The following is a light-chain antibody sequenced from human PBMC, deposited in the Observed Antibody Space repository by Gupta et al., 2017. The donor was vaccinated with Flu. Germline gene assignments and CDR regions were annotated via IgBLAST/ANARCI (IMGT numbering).Light chain of an antibody. Sequence: SYVVTQPSSLSVPPGQAATITFGGDNIGTKSVHWYHHQAAQAPAVVLFINGGRRAWIPARVSSSNSGTTATTTTNTVDAGEEADYYYQVCEKNSASMGVFGPGTRVTVL. V-gene: IGLV3-21*02. J-gene: IGLJ1*01. CDR2: ING. CDR3: QVCEKNSASMGV. CDR1: NIGTKS.